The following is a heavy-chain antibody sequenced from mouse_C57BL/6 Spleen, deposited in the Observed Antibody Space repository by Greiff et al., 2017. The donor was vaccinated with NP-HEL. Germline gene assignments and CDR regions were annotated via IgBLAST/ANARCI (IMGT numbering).Heavy chain of an antibody. CDR3: ARGGYGSLYYFDY. J-gene: IGHJ2*01. V-gene: IGHV1-69*01. CDR1: GYTFTSYW. D-gene: IGHD2-1*01. Sequence: QVQLQQPGPELVMPGASVTLSCKASGYTFTSYWLHWVKQSPGHGLEWIGYIDPSHSYTTYNQKFKGKSTLTVDKSSSTAYMQLSSLTSEDSAVYYCARGGYGSLYYFDYWGQGTTLTVSS. CDR2: IDPSHSYT.